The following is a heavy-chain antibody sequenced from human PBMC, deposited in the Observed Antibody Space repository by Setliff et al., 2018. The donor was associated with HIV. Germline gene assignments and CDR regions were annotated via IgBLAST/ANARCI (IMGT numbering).Heavy chain of an antibody. J-gene: IGHJ4*02. V-gene: IGHV1-69*05. CDR3: ARFDQWLRSGLDS. CDR2: IIPIYGTP. Sequence: RASVKVSCKASGGTFSSYAITWVRQAPRQGPEWMGGIIPIYGTPNYAQRFQGRVTMTTDTSTSTAYMELRSLRSDDTAVYYCARFDQWLRSGLDSWGQGTLVTVSS. D-gene: IGHD5-12*01. CDR1: GGTFSSYA.